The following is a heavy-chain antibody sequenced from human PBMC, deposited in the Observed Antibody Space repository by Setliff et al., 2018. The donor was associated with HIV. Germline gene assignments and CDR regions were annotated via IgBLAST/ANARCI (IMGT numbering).Heavy chain of an antibody. J-gene: IGHJ4*02. Sequence: ASVKVSCKASGGTFSSYGISWVRQAPGQRLEWMGWINAVNGNTKYSQKFQGRVTITRDTSASTAYMELSSLRSEDTAVYYCARDLLPAAPYYFDYWGQGTLVTVSS. D-gene: IGHD2-2*01. V-gene: IGHV1-3*01. CDR3: ARDLLPAAPYYFDY. CDR1: GGTFSSYG. CDR2: INAVNGNT.